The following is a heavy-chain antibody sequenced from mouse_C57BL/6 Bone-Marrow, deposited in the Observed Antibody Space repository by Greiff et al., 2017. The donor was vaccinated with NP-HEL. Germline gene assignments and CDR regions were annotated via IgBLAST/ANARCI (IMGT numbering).Heavy chain of an antibody. V-gene: IGHV14-4*01. CDR2: IDPENGDT. CDR1: GFNIKDDY. CDR3: TTRPRDY. J-gene: IGHJ2*01. Sequence: EVKLQESGAELVRPGASVKLSCTASGFNIKDDYMHWVKQRPEQGLEWIGWIDPENGDTEYASKFQGKATITADTSSNTAYLQLSSLTSEDTAVYYCTTRPRDYWGQGTTLTVSS.